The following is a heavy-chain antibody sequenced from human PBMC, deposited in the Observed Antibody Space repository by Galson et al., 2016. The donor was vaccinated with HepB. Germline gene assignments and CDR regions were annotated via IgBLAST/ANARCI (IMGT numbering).Heavy chain of an antibody. Sequence: LSLTCAVSGGSISSGDWWSWVRQPPGKGLEWVAVISYDGSKKYYADSVKGRFTISRDNSKNTLFLQMNSLRPEDTALYFCARESGWRDGLYSYDMDVWGQGTTVTVSS. CDR3: ARESGWRDGLYSYDMDV. J-gene: IGHJ6*02. D-gene: IGHD5-24*01. CDR2: ISYDGSKK. V-gene: IGHV3-30*03. CDR1: GGSISSGD.